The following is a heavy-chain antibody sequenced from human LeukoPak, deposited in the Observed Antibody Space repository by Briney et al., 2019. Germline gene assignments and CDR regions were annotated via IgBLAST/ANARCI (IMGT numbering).Heavy chain of an antibody. CDR3: ARDGGKSGGANSP. Sequence: GASVTVSLKASGYTFTNYGVTWMRQAPGQGLEWMGWISGSSGNTKYAQKLQGRVTMTTDTSTTTAYMELRSLTADDTAVYHCARDGGKSGGANSPWGQGTLVTVAS. CDR2: ISGSSGNT. CDR1: GYTFTNYG. V-gene: IGHV1-18*01. D-gene: IGHD4-23*01. J-gene: IGHJ5*02.